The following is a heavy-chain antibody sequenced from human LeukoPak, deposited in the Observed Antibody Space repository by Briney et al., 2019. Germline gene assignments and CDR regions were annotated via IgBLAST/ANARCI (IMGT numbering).Heavy chain of an antibody. Sequence: SETLSLTCAVYGGSFSGYYWSWIRQPPGKGLEWIGEINHSGSTNYNPSLKSRVTISVDTSKNQFSLKLSSVTAADTAVYYCARRRGLGMVRGVSFDYWGQGTLVTVSS. CDR1: GGSFSGYY. CDR2: INHSGST. V-gene: IGHV4-34*01. D-gene: IGHD3-10*01. J-gene: IGHJ4*02. CDR3: ARRRGLGMVRGVSFDY.